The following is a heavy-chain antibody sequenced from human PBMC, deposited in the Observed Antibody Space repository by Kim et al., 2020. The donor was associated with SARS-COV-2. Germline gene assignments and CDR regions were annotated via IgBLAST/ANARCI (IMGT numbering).Heavy chain of an antibody. CDR3: ARDGRDWTNWNVPNVFDY. CDR2: INPNSGGT. D-gene: IGHD1-1*01. V-gene: IGHV1-2*06. Sequence: ASVKVSCKASGYTFTGYYMHWVRQAPGQGLEWMGRINPNSGGTNYAQKFQGRVTMTRDTSISTAYMELSRLRSDDTAVYYCARDGRDWTNWNVPNVFDYWGQGTLVTLS. CDR1: GYTFTGYY. J-gene: IGHJ4*02.